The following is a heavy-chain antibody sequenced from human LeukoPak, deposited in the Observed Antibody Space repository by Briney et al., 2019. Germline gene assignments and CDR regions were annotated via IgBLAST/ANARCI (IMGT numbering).Heavy chain of an antibody. CDR1: GFTFSSYG. CDR3: AKTGYSGYYDTYYFDY. D-gene: IGHD5-12*01. J-gene: IGHJ4*02. CDR2: ISYDGSNK. Sequence: GGSLRLSCAASGFTFSSYGMHWARQAPGKGLEWVAVISYDGSNKYYADSVKGRFTISRDNSKNTLYLQMNSLRAEDTAVYYCAKTGYSGYYDTYYFDYWGQGTLVTVSS. V-gene: IGHV3-30*18.